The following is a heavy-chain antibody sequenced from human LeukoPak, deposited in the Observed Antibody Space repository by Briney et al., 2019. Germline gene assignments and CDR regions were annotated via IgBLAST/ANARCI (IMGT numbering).Heavy chain of an antibody. Sequence: AAVKVSCKASGYTFTTYGITWVRQAPGKGLEWMGWISAYNGNTNYAQKLQGRVTMTTDTSTSTDYMELRSLRSDDTAVYYCARALVDGYKELGYWGQGTRVTVSS. J-gene: IGHJ4*02. CDR2: ISAYNGNT. CDR1: GYTFTTYG. CDR3: ARALVDGYKELGY. D-gene: IGHD5-24*01. V-gene: IGHV1-18*01.